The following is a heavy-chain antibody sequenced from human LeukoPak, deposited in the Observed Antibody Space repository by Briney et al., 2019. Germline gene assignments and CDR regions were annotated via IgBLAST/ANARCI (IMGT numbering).Heavy chain of an antibody. D-gene: IGHD3/OR15-3a*01. V-gene: IGHV3-23*01. Sequence: PGGSLRLACAASGFTFSSYAMSWVRQAPGKGLEWVSAISGSGGSTYYADSVKGRFTISRDNSKNTLYLQMNSLRAEDTAVYYCARGGGAISLDWYYFDYWGQGTLVTVSS. CDR1: GFTFSSYA. CDR2: ISGSGGST. CDR3: ARGGGAISLDWYYFDY. J-gene: IGHJ4*02.